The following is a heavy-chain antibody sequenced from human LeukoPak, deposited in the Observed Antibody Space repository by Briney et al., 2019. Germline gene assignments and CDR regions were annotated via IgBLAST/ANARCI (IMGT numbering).Heavy chain of an antibody. CDR3: ARLVVPAAIPVGWFDP. CDR2: ISSSGSTI. Sequence: GGSLRLSCAASGFTFSDYYMSWIRQAPGKGLEWVSYISSSGSTIYYADSVKGRFTISRDNAKNSLYLQMNSLRAEDTAVYYCARLVVPAAIPVGWFDPWGQGTPVTVSS. J-gene: IGHJ5*02. CDR1: GFTFSDYY. V-gene: IGHV3-11*01. D-gene: IGHD2-2*01.